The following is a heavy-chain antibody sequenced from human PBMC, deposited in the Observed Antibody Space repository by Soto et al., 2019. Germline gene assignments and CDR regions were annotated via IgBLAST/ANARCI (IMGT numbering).Heavy chain of an antibody. CDR3: AKDHRGRDYDFWSGYGNFDY. J-gene: IGHJ4*02. Sequence: GGSLRLSCAASGFTFSSYAMSWVRQAPGKGLEWVSAISGSGGSTYYADSVKGRFTISRDNSKNTLYLQMNSLRAEDTAVYYCAKDHRGRDYDFWSGYGNFDYWGQGTLVTVSS. CDR1: GFTFSSYA. CDR2: ISGSGGST. D-gene: IGHD3-3*01. V-gene: IGHV3-23*01.